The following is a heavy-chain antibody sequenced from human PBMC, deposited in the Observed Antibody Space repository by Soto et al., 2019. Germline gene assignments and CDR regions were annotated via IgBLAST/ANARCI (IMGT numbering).Heavy chain of an antibody. CDR2: TYYRSKWST. Sequence: SQTLSLTCAISGDSVSSKSAAWNGIMQSPSRGLEWLGRTYYRSKWSTDYAVSVKSRITINPDTSKNQFSLQLNSVTPEDTAVYYCTRALSGSYDSWGQGTLVTVSS. D-gene: IGHD1-26*01. CDR3: TRALSGSYDS. CDR1: GDSVSSKSAA. J-gene: IGHJ5*01. V-gene: IGHV6-1*01.